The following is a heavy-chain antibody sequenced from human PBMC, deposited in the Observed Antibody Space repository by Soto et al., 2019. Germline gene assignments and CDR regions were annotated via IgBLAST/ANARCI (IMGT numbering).Heavy chain of an antibody. D-gene: IGHD6-13*01. Sequence: VKVSCKASGYTFTGYYMHWVRQAPGQGLEWMGWINPNSGGTNYAQKFQGWVTMTRDTSISTAYMELSRLRSDDTAVYYCARGTYSSSPGYYYYGMDVWGQGTTVTVSS. CDR2: INPNSGGT. CDR1: GYTFTGYY. V-gene: IGHV1-2*04. J-gene: IGHJ6*02. CDR3: ARGTYSSSPGYYYYGMDV.